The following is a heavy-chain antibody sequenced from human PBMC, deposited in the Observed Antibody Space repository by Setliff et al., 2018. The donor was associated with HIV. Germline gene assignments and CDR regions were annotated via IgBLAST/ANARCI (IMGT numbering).Heavy chain of an antibody. V-gene: IGHV1-2*06. D-gene: IGHD4-17*01. CDR3: ARVIDYGVLYWSYYMDV. CDR2: INPSSGGT. J-gene: IGHJ6*03. CDR1: GYTFTGYY. Sequence: ASVKVSCKASGYTFTGYYIHWVRRAPGQGLEWMGRINPSSGGTNYAPKFQGRVTMTTDTSTSTAYMELRSLRSDDTAVYYCARVIDYGVLYWSYYMDVWGKGTTVTVSS.